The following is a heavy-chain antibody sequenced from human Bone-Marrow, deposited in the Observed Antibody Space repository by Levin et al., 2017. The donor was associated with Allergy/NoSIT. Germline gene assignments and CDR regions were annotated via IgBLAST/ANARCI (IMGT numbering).Heavy chain of an antibody. V-gene: IGHV3-33*01. Sequence: SCAASGFTFSSYGMHWVRQAPGKGLEWVAVIWYDGSNKYYADSVKGRFTISRDNSKNTLYLQMNSLRAEDTAVYYCARPLLGYYYYGMDVWGQGTTVTVSS. CDR1: GFTFSSYG. J-gene: IGHJ6*02. CDR2: IWYDGSNK. D-gene: IGHD3-16*01. CDR3: ARPLLGYYYYGMDV.